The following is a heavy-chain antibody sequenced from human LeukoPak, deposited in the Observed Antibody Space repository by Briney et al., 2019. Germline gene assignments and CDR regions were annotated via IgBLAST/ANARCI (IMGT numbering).Heavy chain of an antibody. J-gene: IGHJ4*02. D-gene: IGHD6-19*01. CDR1: GGYISSSSYY. Sequence: PSETLSLTCTVSGGYISSSSYYWGWIRQPPGKGLEWIGSIYYSGSTYYNPSLKSRVTISVDTSKNQFSLKLSSVTAADTAVYYCARVGQWLVRGDCWGQGTLVTVSS. V-gene: IGHV4-39*01. CDR3: ARVGQWLVRGDC. CDR2: IYYSGST.